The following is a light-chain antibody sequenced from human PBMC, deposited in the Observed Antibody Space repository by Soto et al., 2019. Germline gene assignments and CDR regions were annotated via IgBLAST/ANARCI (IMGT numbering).Light chain of an antibody. Sequence: QLVLTQSPSASASLGASVKLTCTLSSGHSSYAIAWHQQQPGKGPRYLMKLNSDGSHSKGDGIPDRFSGSSSGAERYLTISSLQSEDEDDYYCQTWGTGIHVVFGGGTKVTVL. CDR2: LNSDGSH. J-gene: IGLJ2*01. V-gene: IGLV4-69*01. CDR1: SGHSSYA. CDR3: QTWGTGIHVV.